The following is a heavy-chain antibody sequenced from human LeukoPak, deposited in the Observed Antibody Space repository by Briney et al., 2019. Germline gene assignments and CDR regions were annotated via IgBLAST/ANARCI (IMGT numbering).Heavy chain of an antibody. V-gene: IGHV3-21*01. J-gene: IGHJ6*03. D-gene: IGHD1-7*01. Sequence: PGGSLRLSCAASGFTFSSYSMNWVRQTPGKGLEWVSSISSSSSYIYYADSVKGRFTISRDNAKNSLYLQMNSLRAEDTAVYYCAKGMFRTTGTTTVNYYYYYYMDVWGKGTTVTVSS. CDR2: ISSSSSYI. CDR1: GFTFSSYS. CDR3: AKGMFRTTGTTTVNYYYYYYMDV.